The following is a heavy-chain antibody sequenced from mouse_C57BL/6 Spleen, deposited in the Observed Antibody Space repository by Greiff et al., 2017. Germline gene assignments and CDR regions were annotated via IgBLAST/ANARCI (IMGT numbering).Heavy chain of an antibody. D-gene: IGHD4-1*01. Sequence: EVQLVESGEGLVKPGGSLKLSCAASGFTFSSYAMSWVRQTPEKRLEWVAYISSGGDYIYYADTVKGRCTISRDNARNTLYLQVSSLKSEDTAMYYCTKSEAGTGFDYWGRGTTLTVSS. CDR3: TKSEAGTGFDY. CDR1: GFTFSSYA. CDR2: ISSGGDYI. V-gene: IGHV5-9-1*02. J-gene: IGHJ2*01.